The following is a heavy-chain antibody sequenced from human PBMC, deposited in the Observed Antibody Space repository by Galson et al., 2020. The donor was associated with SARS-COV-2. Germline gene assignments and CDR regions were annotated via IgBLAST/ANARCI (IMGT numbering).Heavy chain of an antibody. Sequence: GGSLRLSCAASGFTFSTYGMPWLCQAPGKGLEWLAVISYEGSNKYYADSVRGRFFISRDNSTNTLYLQMDSLRAEDTADYYCAKGPKLFEIWPYGMDVWGQGTTVTVSS. D-gene: IGHD3-10*02. J-gene: IGHJ6*02. CDR2: ISYEGSNK. CDR1: GFTFSTYG. CDR3: AKGPKLFEIWPYGMDV. V-gene: IGHV3-30*18.